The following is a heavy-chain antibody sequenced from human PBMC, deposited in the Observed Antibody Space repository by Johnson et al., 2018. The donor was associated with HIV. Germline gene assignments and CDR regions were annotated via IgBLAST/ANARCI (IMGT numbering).Heavy chain of an antibody. V-gene: IGHV3-7*01. CDR1: GFTFDSFW. CDR3: AKDRVVIAAHDAFDI. D-gene: IGHD2-21*01. CDR2: INQDGSET. J-gene: IGHJ3*02. Sequence: VQLVESGGVWVQPGGSLRLSCAVSGFTFDSFWMGWVRQAPGKGLEWVANINQDGSETLYVDSVKGRFAISRDNSKNTLYLQMNSLRAEDTAVYYCAKDRVVIAAHDAFDIWGQGTMVTVSS.